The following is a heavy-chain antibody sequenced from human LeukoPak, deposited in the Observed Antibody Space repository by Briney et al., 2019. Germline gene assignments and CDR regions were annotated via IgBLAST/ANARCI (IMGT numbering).Heavy chain of an antibody. J-gene: IGHJ4*02. D-gene: IGHD3-10*01. CDR1: GFTLSSYA. CDR2: ISYDGDHK. Sequence: GGSLRLSCAASGFTLSSYAIHWLRQAPGKGLEWVGVISYDGDHKYCADSLKGRFTISRDNAKNTVYLQMNSLRHDDTAVYYCATGISMVRGPLMWGQGTLVTVSS. V-gene: IGHV3-30-3*01. CDR3: ATGISMVRGPLM.